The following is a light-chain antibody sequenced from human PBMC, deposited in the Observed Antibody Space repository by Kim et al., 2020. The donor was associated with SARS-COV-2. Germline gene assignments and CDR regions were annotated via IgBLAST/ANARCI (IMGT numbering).Light chain of an antibody. CDR1: QCLYSY. CDR3: RQSHTAPLLC. J-gene: IGKJ4*01. CDR2: AAS. Sequence: SVGDRVPIICQASQCLYSYLILFPPKPDKAPKLLIYAASTLQSGVPSRFSGSGSWTDFTLTISCLQPGDFATYFCRQSHTAPLLCFGGRTKVDI. V-gene: IGKV1-39*01.